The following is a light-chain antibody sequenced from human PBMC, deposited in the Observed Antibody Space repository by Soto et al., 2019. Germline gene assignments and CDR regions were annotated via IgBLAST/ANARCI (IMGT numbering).Light chain of an antibody. Sequence: QSALTQPASVSGSPGQSITISCTGTRSDIGGYNYVSWYQQHPGKAPKVMIYEVTHRPSGVSNRFSGSKSGNTATLTISGLQADDEADYYCCSYVGATTYVFGTGTKLTVL. J-gene: IGLJ1*01. CDR2: EVT. CDR3: CSYVGATTYV. V-gene: IGLV2-14*01. CDR1: RSDIGGYNY.